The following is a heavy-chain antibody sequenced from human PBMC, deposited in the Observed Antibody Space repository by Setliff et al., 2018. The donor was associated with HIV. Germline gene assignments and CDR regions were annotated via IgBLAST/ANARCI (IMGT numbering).Heavy chain of an antibody. V-gene: IGHV4-61*09. CDR1: GGSVNSGNYH. CDR3: ARWVYNSAWSLDY. D-gene: IGHD6-19*01. CDR2: IYTSGSP. Sequence: SETLSLTCSVSGGSVNSGNYHWAWIRQPAGKGLEWIGHIYTSGSPHYKSSLTSRLAISLDTSRNQFSLKLTSVTAADSATYYCARWVYNSAWSLDYWGQGTLVTVS. J-gene: IGHJ4*02.